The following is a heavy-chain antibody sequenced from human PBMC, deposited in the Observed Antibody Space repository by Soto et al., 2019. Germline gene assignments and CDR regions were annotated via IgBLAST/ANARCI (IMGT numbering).Heavy chain of an antibody. CDR2: IYTSGST. D-gene: IGHD2-2*01. CDR1: GGSISSYY. V-gene: IGHV4-4*07. Sequence: SETLSLTCTVSGGSISSYYWSWIRQPAGKGLEWIGRIYTSGSTNYDPSLKSRVAMSVDTSKNQFSLKLSSVTAADTAVYYCARACSSNSCYDVFDYWGQGTLVTVSS. CDR3: ARACSSNSCYDVFDY. J-gene: IGHJ4*02.